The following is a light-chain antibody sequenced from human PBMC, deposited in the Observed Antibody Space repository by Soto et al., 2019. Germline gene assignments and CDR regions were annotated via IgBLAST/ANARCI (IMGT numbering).Light chain of an antibody. Sequence: EIVMTQSPATVSVSPGERATLSCRASPSMGRNVAWYQQKPGQAPRLLIYGASTRATGIPARFSGSGSGTEFTLTISCLQCEHFAVYYCQQFNNWPGTFGQGTKVDIK. V-gene: IGKV3-15*01. J-gene: IGKJ1*01. CDR1: PSMGRN. CDR2: GAS. CDR3: QQFNNWPGT.